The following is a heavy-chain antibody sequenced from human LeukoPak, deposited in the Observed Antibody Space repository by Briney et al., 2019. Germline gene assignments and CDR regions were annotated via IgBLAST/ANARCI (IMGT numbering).Heavy chain of an antibody. V-gene: IGHV3-48*03. J-gene: IGHJ4*02. D-gene: IGHD5-18*01. CDR3: ARGLKITDTARRYFDY. CDR1: GFTFSSYE. Sequence: GGSLRLSCAASGFTFSSYEMNWVRQAPGKGLEWVSYISSSGSTIYYADSVKGRFTISRDNAKNSLYLQMNSLRAEDTAVYYCARGLKITDTARRYFDYWGQGTLVTVSS. CDR2: ISSSGSTI.